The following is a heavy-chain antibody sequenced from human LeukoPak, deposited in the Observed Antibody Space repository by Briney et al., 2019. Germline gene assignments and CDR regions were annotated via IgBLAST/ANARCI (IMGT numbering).Heavy chain of an antibody. CDR2: ISSDSSHI. Sequence: GGSLRLSCAASRFTFSGYSMNWVRQAPGKGLERVSIISSDSSHIYDTDSAKGRFTISRDNAKNSLYLQMNSLRPEDTAVYYCVRGATAVTRHLDYWGQGTLVTVSS. CDR1: RFTFSGYS. V-gene: IGHV3-21*01. CDR3: VRGATAVTRHLDY. D-gene: IGHD4-23*01. J-gene: IGHJ4*02.